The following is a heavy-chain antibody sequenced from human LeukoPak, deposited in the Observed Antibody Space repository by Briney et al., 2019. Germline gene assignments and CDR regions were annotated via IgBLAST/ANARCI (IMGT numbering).Heavy chain of an antibody. CDR2: VSPYNGNT. D-gene: IGHD3-10*01. CDR1: GYTFTDYD. V-gene: IGHV1-18*01. Sequence: ASVKVSCKTSGYTFTDYDITWVRQAPVQGLEWMGRVSPYNGNTYYSQRFQDRVTITKDTSTGTAYMDLRNLRTDDTAMYYCARNGRVRRVVKDLFEYWGQGTLVAVSS. CDR3: ARNGRVRRVVKDLFEY. J-gene: IGHJ4*02.